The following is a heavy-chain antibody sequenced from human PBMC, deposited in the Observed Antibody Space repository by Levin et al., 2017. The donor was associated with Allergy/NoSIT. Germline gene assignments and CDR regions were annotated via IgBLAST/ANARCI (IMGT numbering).Heavy chain of an antibody. Sequence: GGSLRLSCAAAGFNFNAYAMTWVRQAPGKGLQWVATYTGGGTLYYADSVKGRFTIPRDNSKDTLYLQMDRLGAGDTAVYYCAKDIWIGYYDAFDMWGQGTMVTVSS. CDR3: AKDIWIGYYDAFDM. CDR2: YTGGGTL. D-gene: IGHD3-3*01. V-gene: IGHV3-23*01. CDR1: GFNFNAYA. J-gene: IGHJ3*02.